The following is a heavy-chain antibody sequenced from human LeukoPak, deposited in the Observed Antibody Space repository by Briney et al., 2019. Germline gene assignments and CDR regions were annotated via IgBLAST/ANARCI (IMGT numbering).Heavy chain of an antibody. J-gene: IGHJ4*02. D-gene: IGHD1-20*01. CDR1: GYAFTGYY. CDR3: ARDRRYNWNEGTYFDY. V-gene: IGHV1-2*02. CDR2: INPNSGGT. Sequence: GASVKVSCKASGYAFTGYYMHWVRQAPGQGLEWMGWINPNSGGTNYAQKFQGRVTMTRDTSISTAYMELSRLRSDDTAVYYCARDRRYNWNEGTYFDYWGQGTLVTVSS.